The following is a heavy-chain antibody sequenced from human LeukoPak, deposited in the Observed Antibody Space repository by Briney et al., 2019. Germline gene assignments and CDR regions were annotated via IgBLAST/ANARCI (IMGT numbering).Heavy chain of an antibody. D-gene: IGHD5-12*01. CDR1: GYTFTNYG. V-gene: IGHV1-18*01. CDR3: AKQRSGYDWRFDY. J-gene: IGHJ4*02. Sequence: ASVKVSCKASGYTFTNYGINWVRQAPGQGLEWMGWISVYNGDTNYAQNLQGRVSLTTDTSTSTAYMELRSLRSDDTAVYYCAKQRSGYDWRFDYWGQGTLVTVSS. CDR2: ISVYNGDT.